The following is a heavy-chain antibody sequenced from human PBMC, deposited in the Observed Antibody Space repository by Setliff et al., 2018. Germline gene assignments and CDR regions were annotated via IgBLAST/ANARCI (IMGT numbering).Heavy chain of an antibody. CDR1: GLPFSNSN. CDR2: ISSISNYI. Sequence: GGSLRLSCVASGLPFSNSNMNWVRQAPGEGLEWVSSISSISNYIYYADSVKGRFTISRDNAKNSLFLQMNNLRAEDTATYYCARSENCFSTHCSPYDYWGQGTLVTVSS. J-gene: IGHJ4*02. D-gene: IGHD2-2*01. V-gene: IGHV3-21*01. CDR3: ARSENCFSTHCSPYDY.